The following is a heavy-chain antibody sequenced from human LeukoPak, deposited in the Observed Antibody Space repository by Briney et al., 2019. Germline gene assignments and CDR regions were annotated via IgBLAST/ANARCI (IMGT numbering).Heavy chain of an antibody. CDR3: ARVLSRRTTATDDPDY. Sequence: GASVKVSCKASGGSFRNYAVTWVRQAPGQGLEWMGWISAYNGNTNYAQKLQGRVTMTTDTSTSTAYMELRSLRSDDTAVYYCARVLSRRTTATDDPDYWGQGTLVTVSS. CDR1: GGSFRNYA. J-gene: IGHJ4*02. D-gene: IGHD5-18*01. CDR2: ISAYNGNT. V-gene: IGHV1-18*01.